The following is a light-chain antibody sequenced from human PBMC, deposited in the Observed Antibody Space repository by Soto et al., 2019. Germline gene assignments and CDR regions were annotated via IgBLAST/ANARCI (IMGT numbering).Light chain of an antibody. CDR1: QSVSSSY. V-gene: IGKV3-20*01. Sequence: ELGLTQSPATLSFSPGERATLSCRASQSVSSSYLAWYQQKPGQTPRLIMYGASGRADGIPLRFSGSGFGTDFTLTISKVEPEDFAVYYCQQYGTPRSVTFGQGTRLEI. CDR3: QQYGTPRSVT. CDR2: GAS. J-gene: IGKJ5*01.